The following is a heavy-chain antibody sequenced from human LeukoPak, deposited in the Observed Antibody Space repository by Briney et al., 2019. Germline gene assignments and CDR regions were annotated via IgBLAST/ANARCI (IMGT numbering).Heavy chain of an antibody. J-gene: IGHJ6*03. Sequence: VASVKVSCKASGYTFTSYDINWVRQATGQGLEWMGWMNPNSGNTGYAQKFQGRVAMTRNTSISTAYMELSSLRSEDTAAYYCARWNYDYYYYYYMDVWGKGTTVTVSS. CDR3: ARWNYDYYYYYYMDV. D-gene: IGHD1-7*01. CDR1: GYTFTSYD. V-gene: IGHV1-8*01. CDR2: MNPNSGNT.